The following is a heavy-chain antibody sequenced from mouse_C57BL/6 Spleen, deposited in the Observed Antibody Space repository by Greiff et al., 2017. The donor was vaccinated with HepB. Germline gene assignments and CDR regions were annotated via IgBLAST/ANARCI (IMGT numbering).Heavy chain of an antibody. CDR2: IYPRSGNT. D-gene: IGHD1-1*01. CDR3: AGFTTVVATYWYFDV. J-gene: IGHJ1*03. CDR1: GYTFTSYG. V-gene: IGHV1-81*01. Sequence: QVQLKQSGAELARPGASVKLSCKASGYTFTSYGISWVKQRTGQGLEWIGEIYPRSGNTYYNEKFKGKATLTADKSSSTAYMELRSLTSEDSAVYFCAGFTTVVATYWYFDVWGTGTTVTVSS.